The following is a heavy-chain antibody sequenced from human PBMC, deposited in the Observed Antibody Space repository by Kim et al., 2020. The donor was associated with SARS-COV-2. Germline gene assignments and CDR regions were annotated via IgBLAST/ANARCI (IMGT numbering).Heavy chain of an antibody. CDR3: AREDSGTLGLYYYYYYMDV. Sequence: ASVKVSCKASGYTFTSYAMNWVRQAPGQGLEWMGWINTNTGNPTYAQGFTGRFVFSLDTSVSTAYLQISSLKAEDTAVYYCAREDSGTLGLYYYYYYMDVWGKGTTVTVSS. J-gene: IGHJ6*03. CDR1: GYTFTSYA. V-gene: IGHV7-4-1*02. D-gene: IGHD1-1*01. CDR2: INTNTGNP.